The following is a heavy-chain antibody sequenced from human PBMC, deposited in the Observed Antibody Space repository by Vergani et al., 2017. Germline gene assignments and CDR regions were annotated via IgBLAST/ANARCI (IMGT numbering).Heavy chain of an antibody. CDR2: IIPIFGTA. J-gene: IGHJ3*02. V-gene: IGHV1-69*01. CDR3: ARDLYCSGGSCYSGPFGAFDI. Sequence: QVQLVQSGAEVKKPGSSVKVSCKASGGTFSSYAISWVRQAPGQGLEWMGGIIPIFGTANYPQKFQGRVTITAEESTSTAYMELSSLRSEDTAVYYCARDLYCSGGSCYSGPFGAFDIWGQGTMVTVSS. D-gene: IGHD2-15*01. CDR1: GGTFSSYA.